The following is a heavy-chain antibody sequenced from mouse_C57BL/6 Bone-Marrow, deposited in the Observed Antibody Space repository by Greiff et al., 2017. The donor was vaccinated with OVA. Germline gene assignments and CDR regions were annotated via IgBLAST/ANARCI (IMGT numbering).Heavy chain of an antibody. Sequence: EVKLMESGPVLVKPGASVKMSCKASGYTFTDYYMNWVKQSHGKSLEWIGVINPYNGGTSYNQKFKGKATLTVDKSSSTAYMELNSLTSEDSAVYYCARDYDGYYGGWFAYWGQGTLVTVSA. CDR1: GYTFTDYY. CDR2: INPYNGGT. J-gene: IGHJ3*01. V-gene: IGHV1-19*01. D-gene: IGHD2-3*01. CDR3: ARDYDGYYGGWFAY.